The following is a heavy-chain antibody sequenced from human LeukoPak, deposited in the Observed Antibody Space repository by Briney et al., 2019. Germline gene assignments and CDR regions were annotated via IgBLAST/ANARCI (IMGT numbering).Heavy chain of an antibody. Sequence: QAGGSLRLSCADSGFTFSSYAMSWVRQAPGKGLEWVSSISGSSTRTYYADSVKGRFTVSRDNPKNTLYLQMNSLRAEDTAVYYCAKVSGRIQIWPQPFGDGMDVWGQGTTVTVSS. CDR1: GFTFSSYA. V-gene: IGHV3-23*01. D-gene: IGHD3-10*01. J-gene: IGHJ6*02. CDR3: AKVSGRIQIWPQPFGDGMDV. CDR2: ISGSSTRT.